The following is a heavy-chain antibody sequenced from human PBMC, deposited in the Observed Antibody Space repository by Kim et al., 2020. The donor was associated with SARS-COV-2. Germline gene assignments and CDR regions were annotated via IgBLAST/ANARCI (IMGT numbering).Heavy chain of an antibody. CDR2: INHSGST. Sequence: SETLSLTCAVYGGSFSGYYWSWIRQPPGKGLEWIGEINHSGSTNYNPSLKSRVTISVDTSKNQFSLKLSSVTAADTAVYYCARGRRITMVLNWFDPWGQGTLVTVSS. CDR1: GGSFSGYY. J-gene: IGHJ5*02. D-gene: IGHD3-10*01. V-gene: IGHV4-34*01. CDR3: ARGRRITMVLNWFDP.